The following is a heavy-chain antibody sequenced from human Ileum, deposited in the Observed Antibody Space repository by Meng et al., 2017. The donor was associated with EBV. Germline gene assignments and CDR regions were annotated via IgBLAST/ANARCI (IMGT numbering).Heavy chain of an antibody. J-gene: IGHJ4*02. CDR3: ARNVPGTSAYYD. V-gene: IGHV4-4*02. Sequence: VEVQESVPRRVRPSGTLFLTCTVSGDSFSGSNWWSWVRQSPEKGLGWVGEVYPSGTPYYNPALKSRVTMSVDTSKNQFSLNLNSVTAVDTAVYYCARNVPGTSAYYDWGQGTLVTVSS. CDR1: GDSFSGSNW. D-gene: IGHD3-22*01. CDR2: VYPSGTP.